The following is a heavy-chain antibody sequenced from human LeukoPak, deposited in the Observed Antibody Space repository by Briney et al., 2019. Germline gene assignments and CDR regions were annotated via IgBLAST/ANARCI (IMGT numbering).Heavy chain of an antibody. J-gene: IGHJ6*02. CDR2: IIPIFGTA. CDR3: ARNVGPGYYDSSGYYFGMDV. D-gene: IGHD3-22*01. CDR1: VGTFISYA. V-gene: IGHV1-69*13. Sequence: ASVKVSCKASVGTFISYAISWVRQAHGQGLEWMGGIIPIFGTANYAQKFQGRVTITADESTSTAYMELSSLRSEDTAVYYCARNVGPGYYDSSGYYFGMDVWGQGTTVTVSS.